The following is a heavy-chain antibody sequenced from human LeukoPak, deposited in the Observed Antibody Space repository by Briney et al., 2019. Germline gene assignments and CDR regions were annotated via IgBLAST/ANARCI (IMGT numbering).Heavy chain of an antibody. Sequence: ASVKVSCKASGYTFTGYYMYWVRQAPGQGLEWMGWINPNSGGTNYAQKFQGRVTMTRDTSISTAYMELSRLRSDDTAVYYCARDRTPYYYDSLGTCFDYWGQGTLVTLSS. D-gene: IGHD3-22*01. V-gene: IGHV1-2*02. CDR3: ARDRTPYYYDSLGTCFDY. J-gene: IGHJ4*02. CDR1: GYTFTGYY. CDR2: INPNSGGT.